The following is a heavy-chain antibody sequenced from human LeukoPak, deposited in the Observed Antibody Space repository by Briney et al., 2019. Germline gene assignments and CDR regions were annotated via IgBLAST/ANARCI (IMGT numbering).Heavy chain of an antibody. CDR2: ISSSGSSI. V-gene: IGHV3-11*04. Sequence: GGSLRLSCAASGFTFSDYYMSWIRQAPGKGLEWVSYISSSGSSIYYADSVKGRFTISRDNSKNTLYLQMNSLRAEDTAVYYCAKDRSYYGSGSYYFDYWGQGTLVTVSS. CDR3: AKDRSYYGSGSYYFDY. J-gene: IGHJ4*02. CDR1: GFTFSDYY. D-gene: IGHD3-10*01.